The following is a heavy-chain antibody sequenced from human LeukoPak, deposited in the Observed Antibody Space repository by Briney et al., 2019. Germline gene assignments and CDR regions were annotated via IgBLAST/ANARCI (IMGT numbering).Heavy chain of an antibody. D-gene: IGHD6-13*01. CDR1: GFTFRGYD. CDR2: IRSEGSDK. V-gene: IGHV3-30*02. J-gene: IGHJ5*02. Sequence: PGGSLRLSCASSGFTFRGYDRHCVRQAPGKGLEWVALIRSEGSDKYYADSVKGRFTISRDNSKNTVFLKMSSLSAEDTAVYYCAKDVAAAGRPCASWGRGTLLTVSS. CDR3: AKDVAAAGRPCAS.